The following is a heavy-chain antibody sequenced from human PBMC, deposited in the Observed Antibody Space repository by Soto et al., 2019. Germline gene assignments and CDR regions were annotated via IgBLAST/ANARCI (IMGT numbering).Heavy chain of an antibody. CDR1: GYTFTGYF. Sequence: ASVKVSCKASGYTFTGYFIHWVRQAPGQGLEWMGWINPNSGGTNYPQTFQGRVTMTRDTSISTAYMELNRLRSDDTAVYYCARIHTYSVSSPLDYWGQGTLVTVSP. V-gene: IGHV1-2*02. J-gene: IGHJ4*02. D-gene: IGHD6-6*01. CDR3: ARIHTYSVSSPLDY. CDR2: INPNSGGT.